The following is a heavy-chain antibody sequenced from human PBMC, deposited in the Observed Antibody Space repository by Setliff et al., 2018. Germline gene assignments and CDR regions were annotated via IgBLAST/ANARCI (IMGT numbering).Heavy chain of an antibody. D-gene: IGHD2-2*01. J-gene: IGHJ4*02. Sequence: GSLRLSCGVFGLTFSSYEMIWVRQAPGKGLEWVSYISDSSSTKYYADSVKGRFTIYRDNAKYSLFLQMNSLRAEDMAFYYCAKVYCSSTRCYVDYWGQGTLVTVSS. CDR1: GLTFSSYE. CDR2: ISDSSSTK. CDR3: AKVYCSSTRCYVDY. V-gene: IGHV3-48*03.